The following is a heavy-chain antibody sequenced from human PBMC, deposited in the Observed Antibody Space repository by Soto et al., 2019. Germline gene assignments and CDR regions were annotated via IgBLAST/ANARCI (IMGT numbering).Heavy chain of an antibody. Sequence: QVQLQQWGAGLLKPSETLSLTCAVYGGSFSGYYWSWIRQPPGKGLEWIGEINHSGSTNYNPSLKSRVTISVDTSKNQFSLKLSSVTAADTAVYYCARGRHSSSDFDYWGQGTLVTVSS. CDR1: GGSFSGYY. CDR3: ARGRHSSSDFDY. J-gene: IGHJ4*02. V-gene: IGHV4-34*01. CDR2: INHSGST. D-gene: IGHD6-6*01.